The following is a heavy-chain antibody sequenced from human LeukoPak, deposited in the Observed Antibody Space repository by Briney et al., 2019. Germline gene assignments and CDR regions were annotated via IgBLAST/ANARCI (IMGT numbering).Heavy chain of an antibody. Sequence: SETLSLTCTVSGGSISSGSYYWSWIRQPPGKGLEWIGYIYYSGSTNYNPSLKSRVTISVDTSKNQFSLKLSSVTAADTAVYYCARGGAVAGFDYFDYWGQGTLVIVSS. CDR3: ARGGAVAGFDYFDY. V-gene: IGHV4-61*01. D-gene: IGHD6-19*01. CDR2: IYYSGST. J-gene: IGHJ4*02. CDR1: GGSISSGSYY.